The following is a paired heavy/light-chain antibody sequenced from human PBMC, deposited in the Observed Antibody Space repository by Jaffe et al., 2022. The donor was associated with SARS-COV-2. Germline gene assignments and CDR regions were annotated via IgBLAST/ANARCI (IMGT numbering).Heavy chain of an antibody. J-gene: IGHJ6*02. Sequence: DVQLVESGGGLVQPGGSLRLSCAASGFSFSSYWMNWVRQAPGKGLEWVANIKQDGSETYYVDSVKGRFTISRDNAKNSLYLEMNSLRAEDTAVYHCARTSMVRGVNPHYYSMDVWGQGTTVTVSS. V-gene: IGHV3-7*03. CDR1: GFSFSSYW. CDR2: IKQDGSET. CDR3: ARTSMVRGVNPHYYSMDV. D-gene: IGHD3-10*01.
Light chain of an antibody. V-gene: IGLV2-23*01. CDR2: EDS. J-gene: IGLJ1*01. CDR1: SSDVGSYDV. CDR3: CSYAGSSTFV. Sequence: QSALTQPASVSGSPGQSITISCTGSSSDVGSYDVVSWYQQHPGKAPKLMIYEDSKRPSGVSDRFSGSKSGNTASLTISGLQAEDEADYHCCSYAGSSTFVFGTGTKVTVL.